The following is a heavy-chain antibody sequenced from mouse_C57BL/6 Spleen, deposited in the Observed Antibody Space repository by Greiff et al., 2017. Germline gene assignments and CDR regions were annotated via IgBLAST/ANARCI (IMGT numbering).Heavy chain of an antibody. V-gene: IGHV1-64*01. CDR2: IHPNSGST. D-gene: IGHD2-4*01. Sequence: QVQLQQPGAELVKPGASVKLSCKASGYTFTSYWMHWVKQRPGQGLEWIGMIHPNSGSTNYNEKFKSKATLTVDKSSSTAYMQLSILTSEDSAVYYCARGGYYDYDKGPDYWGQGTTLTVSS. J-gene: IGHJ2*01. CDR3: ARGGYYDYDKGPDY. CDR1: GYTFTSYW.